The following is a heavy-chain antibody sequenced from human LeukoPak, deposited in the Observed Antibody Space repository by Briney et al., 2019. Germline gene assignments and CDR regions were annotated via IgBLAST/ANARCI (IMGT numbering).Heavy chain of an antibody. D-gene: IGHD2-2*01. J-gene: IGHJ5*02. CDR1: GGSISSYY. V-gene: IGHV4-4*07. Sequence: TSETLSLTCAVSGGSISSYYWSWIRQPAGKGLEWIGDTYTSGSTNYNPSLKSRVTMAVDTSKNQFSLKLSSVTAADPAVYYCARSLRDFVVVPYGWFDPWGQGTLVSVS. CDR3: ARSLRDFVVVPYGWFDP. CDR2: TYTSGST.